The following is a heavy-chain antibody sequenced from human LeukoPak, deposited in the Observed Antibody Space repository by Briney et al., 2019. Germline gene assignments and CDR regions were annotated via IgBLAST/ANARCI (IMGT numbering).Heavy chain of an antibody. J-gene: IGHJ4*02. V-gene: IGHV4-34*01. D-gene: IGHD5-18*01. Sequence: SETLSLTCAVYGGSFSGYYWSWIRQPPGKGLEWIGEINHSGSTDYNPSLRGRVTMFLDTSKNQFSLRLSSVTAADTAAYYCARNVETAMVFDYWGQGNLVTVSS. CDR3: ARNVETAMVFDY. CDR1: GGSFSGYY. CDR2: INHSGST.